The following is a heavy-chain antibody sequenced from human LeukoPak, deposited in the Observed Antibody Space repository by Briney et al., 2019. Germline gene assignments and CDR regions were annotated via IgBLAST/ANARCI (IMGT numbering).Heavy chain of an antibody. CDR1: GFAFSSYA. CDR2: ISGSGGST. CDR3: ARHSRGWYSAPWSFDY. D-gene: IGHD6-19*01. Sequence: GGSLRLSCAASGFAFSSYAMSWVRQAPGKGLEWVSAISGSGGSTYYADSVKGRFTISRDNSKNTLYLQMNSLRAEDTAVYFCARHSRGWYSAPWSFDYWGQGTLVTVSS. J-gene: IGHJ4*02. V-gene: IGHV3-23*01.